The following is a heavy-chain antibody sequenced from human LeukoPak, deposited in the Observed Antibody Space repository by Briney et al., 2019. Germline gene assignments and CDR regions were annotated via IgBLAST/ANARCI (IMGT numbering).Heavy chain of an antibody. Sequence: GGSLRLSCAASGFTFSSYAMHWVRQAPGKGLEWVAVISYDGSNKYYADSVKGRFTISRDNSKNTLYLQMNSLRAEDTAVYYCARDRDIVVVPAAHPAFSGRGLNYWGQGTLVTVSS. CDR1: GFTFSSYA. D-gene: IGHD2-2*01. V-gene: IGHV3-30-3*01. CDR2: ISYDGSNK. J-gene: IGHJ4*02. CDR3: ARDRDIVVVPAAHPAFSGRGLNY.